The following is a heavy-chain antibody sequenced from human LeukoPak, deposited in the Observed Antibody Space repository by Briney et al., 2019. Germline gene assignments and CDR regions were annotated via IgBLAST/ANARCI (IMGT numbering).Heavy chain of an antibody. CDR1: GFTFSNYG. Sequence: GGTLRLSCGASGFTFSNYGMNWVRQAPGKGLEWVSGIGVGGTTYYADSVKGRCTISRDTSKNTLYLQMNSLRAEDTAVYYCARAQGYYDCWGQGTLVTVSS. CDR3: ARAQGYYDC. D-gene: IGHD3-22*01. CDR2: IGVGGTT. V-gene: IGHV3-23*01. J-gene: IGHJ4*02.